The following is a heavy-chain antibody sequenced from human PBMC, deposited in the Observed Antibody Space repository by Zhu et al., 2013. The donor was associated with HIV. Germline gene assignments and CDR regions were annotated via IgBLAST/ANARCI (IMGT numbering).Heavy chain of an antibody. CDR2: IIPVFGTA. J-gene: IGHJ6*03. CDR3: ARSAGPVVVATSLLLPHSHNYYYYMDV. CDR1: GGTFSNYA. D-gene: IGHD2-21*02. Sequence: QVQLLQSGAEVKQPGSSVKVSCKASGGTFSNYAFSWVRQAPGQGLEWLGGIIPVFGTADFAQKFQGRVTITAEEFTATVYMDLSSLRFEGTAVYYCARSAGPVVVATSLLLPHSHNYYYYMDVVGERDHGHHLL. V-gene: IGHV1-69*01.